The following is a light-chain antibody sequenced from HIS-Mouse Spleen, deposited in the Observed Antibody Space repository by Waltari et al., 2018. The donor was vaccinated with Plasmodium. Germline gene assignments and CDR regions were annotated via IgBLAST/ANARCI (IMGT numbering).Light chain of an antibody. CDR1: ALPTKY. CDR3: YSTDSSGNHRV. CDR2: EDS. J-gene: IGLJ3*02. Sequence: SYELTQPPSASVSPGQTARSTCSVAALPTKYAYWYQQHPGQAPVLVIYEDSKRPSGIPERFSGSSSGTMATLTISGAQVEDEADYYCYSTDSSGNHRVFGGGTKLTVL. V-gene: IGLV3-10*01.